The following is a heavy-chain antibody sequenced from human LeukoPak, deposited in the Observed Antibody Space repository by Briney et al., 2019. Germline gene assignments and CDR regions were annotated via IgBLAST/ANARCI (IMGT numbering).Heavy chain of an antibody. J-gene: IGHJ4*02. CDR2: IIGGAGGT. CDR1: GFSFSSHG. D-gene: IGHD3-22*01. Sequence: GGSLRLSCAASGFSFSSHGMSWVRQAPGKGLEWVSGIIGGAGGTYYADSVKGRLTISRDDAKNSLYLQMNSLRAEDTALYHCARISSGYYSDDYYFDYWGQGTLVTVSS. V-gene: IGHV3-23*01. CDR3: ARISSGYYSDDYYFDY.